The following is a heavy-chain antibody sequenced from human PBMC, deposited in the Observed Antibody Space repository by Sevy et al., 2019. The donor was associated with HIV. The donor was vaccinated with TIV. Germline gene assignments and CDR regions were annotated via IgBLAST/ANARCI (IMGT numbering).Heavy chain of an antibody. J-gene: IGHJ3*02. CDR2: IYSGGST. CDR3: ATGGRGYDSSGYYFFARAFDI. CDR1: GFTVSSNY. V-gene: IGHV3-53*01. Sequence: GGSLRLSCAASGFTVSSNYMSWVRQAPGKGLEWVSVIYSGGSTYYADSVKGRFTISRDNSKNTLYFQMNSLRAEDTAVYYCATGGRGYDSSGYYFFARAFDIWGQGTMVTVSS. D-gene: IGHD3-22*01.